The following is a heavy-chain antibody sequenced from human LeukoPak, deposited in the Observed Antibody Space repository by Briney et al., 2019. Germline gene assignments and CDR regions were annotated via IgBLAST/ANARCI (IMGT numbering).Heavy chain of an antibody. J-gene: IGHJ4*02. CDR2: IYNNEST. Sequence: PSETLSLTCTVSGGSMSSHYWSWIRQPPGKGLEWIGYIYNNESTNYNPSLKSRVTISVGTSENQFSLKLTSVTPADTAVYYCARGTRGPLVRRITIFDYWGQGTLVTVSS. CDR3: ARGTRGPLVRRITIFDY. V-gene: IGHV4-59*11. D-gene: IGHD3-10*01. CDR1: GGSMSSHY.